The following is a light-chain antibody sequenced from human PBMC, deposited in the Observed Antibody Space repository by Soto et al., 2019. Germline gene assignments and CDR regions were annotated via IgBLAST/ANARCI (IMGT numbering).Light chain of an antibody. CDR3: QLYGSSSLS. J-gene: IGKJ3*01. CDR2: GAS. CDR1: QSVSSSY. V-gene: IGKV3-20*01. Sequence: EIVLTQSPGTLSLSPGEIATLSCRATQSVSSSYLAWYQQKLGQAHRLLIYGASSRAPGIPARFSGSGSGTDCTITISSPEPEDLAVYYCQLYGSSSLSFGPGTKVQSK.